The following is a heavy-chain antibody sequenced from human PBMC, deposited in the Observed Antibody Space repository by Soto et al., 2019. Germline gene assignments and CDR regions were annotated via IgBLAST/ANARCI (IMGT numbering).Heavy chain of an antibody. Sequence: QVQLVESGGGVVQPGRSLRLSCAASGFTFSVHGMHWVRQAPGKGLGWVALISYDGTNKYYADSVKGRFTISRDNSKNTLYLEINSLRAEDRAVYYCAISPEDYNDDVMDVWGQGTTVTVSS. CDR2: ISYDGTNK. CDR1: GFTFSVHG. V-gene: IGHV3-30*03. CDR3: AISPEDYNDDVMDV. J-gene: IGHJ6*02.